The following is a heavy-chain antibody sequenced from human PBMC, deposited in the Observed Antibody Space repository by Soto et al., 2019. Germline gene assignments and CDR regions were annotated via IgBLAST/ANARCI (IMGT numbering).Heavy chain of an antibody. CDR2: INSDGSST. V-gene: IGHV3-74*01. Sequence: GGSLRLSCAASGFTFSSYWMHWVRQAPGKGLVWVSRINSDGSSTSYADSVKGRFTISRDNAKNTLYLQMNSLRAEDTAVYYCARVGYGDSGHFDYWGQGTLVTVSS. CDR1: GFTFSSYW. D-gene: IGHD4-17*01. J-gene: IGHJ4*02. CDR3: ARVGYGDSGHFDY.